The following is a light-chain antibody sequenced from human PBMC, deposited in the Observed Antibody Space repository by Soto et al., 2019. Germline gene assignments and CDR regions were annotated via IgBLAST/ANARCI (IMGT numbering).Light chain of an antibody. Sequence: QPASVSGSPGQSITISCTGTSSDVGGHNYVSWYQQHPGKAPKLMIYDVTNRPSGVSDRFSGSKSGNTASLTISGLQAEDEADYYCSSYTSSSTYVVFGGGTKLTVL. V-gene: IGLV2-14*03. CDR1: SSDVGGHNY. CDR3: SSYTSSSTYVV. J-gene: IGLJ2*01. CDR2: DVT.